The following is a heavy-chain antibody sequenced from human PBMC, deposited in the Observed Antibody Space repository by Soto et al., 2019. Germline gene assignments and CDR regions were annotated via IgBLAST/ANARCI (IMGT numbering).Heavy chain of an antibody. CDR3: AQASLEWLLPYFDY. V-gene: IGHV2-5*01. CDR2: IYWNDDK. Sequence: VSGPRLVNPXQTLTLTCTFSGFSLSTSGVGVGWIRQPPGKALEWLALIYWNDDKRYSPSLKSRLTITKDTSKNQVVLTMTNMDPVDTATYYCAQASLEWLLPYFDYWGQGTLVTVSS. D-gene: IGHD3-3*01. J-gene: IGHJ4*02. CDR1: GFSLSTSGVG.